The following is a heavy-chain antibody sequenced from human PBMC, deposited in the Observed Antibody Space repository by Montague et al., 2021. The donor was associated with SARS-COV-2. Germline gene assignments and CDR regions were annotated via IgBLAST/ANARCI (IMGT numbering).Heavy chain of an antibody. Sequence: SLRLSCAASGFTFSTYAMSWVRQAPGKGLEWVSTIGGSGDTTYYADSVEGRFTISRDNSKNTVFLQMNSLRAEDTATYYCAKDSRYSSGVWGQGTTVTVSS. D-gene: IGHD6-19*01. CDR3: AKDSRYSSGV. CDR1: GFTFSTYA. J-gene: IGHJ6*02. V-gene: IGHV3-23*01. CDR2: IGGSGDTT.